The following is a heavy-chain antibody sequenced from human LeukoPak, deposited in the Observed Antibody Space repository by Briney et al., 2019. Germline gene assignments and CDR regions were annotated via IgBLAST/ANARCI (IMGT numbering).Heavy chain of an antibody. J-gene: IGHJ4*02. CDR3: ARDKMYSDY. CDR1: GFTVSSNY. Sequence: GGSLRLSCAASGFTVSSNYMIWVRQAPGKGLEWVSVIYSGGSTYYADSVKGRFTISRGNSKNTRYLQMNRLRAEDTAVYYCARDKMYSDYWGQGTLVTVSS. V-gene: IGHV3-66*01. CDR2: IYSGGST. D-gene: IGHD1-26*01.